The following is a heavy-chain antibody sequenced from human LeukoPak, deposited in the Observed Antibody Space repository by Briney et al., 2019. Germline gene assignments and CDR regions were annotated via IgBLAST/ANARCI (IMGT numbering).Heavy chain of an antibody. Sequence: GGSLRLSCAASGFTFDDLWMSCVRQAPGKGLEWVGRIKSKTAGGTTDYAAPVKGRFTISRDDSKNTLYLQMNSLKTEDTAVYYCTAEPNWFDPWGQGTLVTVSS. CDR1: GFTFDDLW. CDR2: IKSKTAGGTT. CDR3: TAEPNWFDP. D-gene: IGHD1-14*01. V-gene: IGHV3-15*01. J-gene: IGHJ5*02.